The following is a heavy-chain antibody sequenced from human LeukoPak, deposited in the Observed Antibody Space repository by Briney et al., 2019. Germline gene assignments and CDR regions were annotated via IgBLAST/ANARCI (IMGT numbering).Heavy chain of an antibody. D-gene: IGHD5-24*01. J-gene: IGHJ3*02. CDR2: IIPIVDIA. V-gene: IGHV1-69*04. Sequence: GASVKVSCKASGYTFTSYYMHWVRQAPGQGLEWMGRIIPIVDIANYAQKFQGRVTITADKSTSTAYMELSSLRSEDTAVYYCARDGGVEMATMPDAFDIWGQGTMVTVSS. CDR1: GYTFTSYY. CDR3: ARDGGVEMATMPDAFDI.